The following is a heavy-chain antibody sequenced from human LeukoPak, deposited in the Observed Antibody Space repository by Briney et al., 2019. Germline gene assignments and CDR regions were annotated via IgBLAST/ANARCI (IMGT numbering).Heavy chain of an antibody. V-gene: IGHV4-34*01. Sequence: SETLSLTCAVYGGSFSGYYWSWLRQPPGKGLEWIGEINHSGSTNYNPSLKSRVTISVDTSKNQFSLKLSSVTAADTAVYYCARGRPGYSSGWPYYYYYMDVWGKGTTVTVSS. D-gene: IGHD6-19*01. J-gene: IGHJ6*03. CDR2: INHSGST. CDR3: ARGRPGYSSGWPYYYYYMDV. CDR1: GGSFSGYY.